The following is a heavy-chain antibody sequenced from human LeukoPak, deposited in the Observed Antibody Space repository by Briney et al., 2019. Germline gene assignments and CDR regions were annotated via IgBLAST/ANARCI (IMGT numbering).Heavy chain of an antibody. D-gene: IGHD3-9*01. CDR1: VGSISSGDYY. CDR3: ARSYYDILTGPGGFDI. Sequence: SETLSLTCTVSVGSISSGDYYWSWIRQPPGKGLEWIGYIYYSGSTYYNPSLKSRLTISVDTSKNQFSLKLSSVTAADTAVYYCARSYYDILTGPGGFDIWGQGTMVTVSS. V-gene: IGHV4-30-4*01. J-gene: IGHJ3*02. CDR2: IYYSGST.